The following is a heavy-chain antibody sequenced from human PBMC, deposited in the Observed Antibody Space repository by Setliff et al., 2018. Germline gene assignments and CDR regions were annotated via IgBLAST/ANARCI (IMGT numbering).Heavy chain of an antibody. Sequence: SETLSLTCTVSVGSIRSPGYYWNWIRQPAGKGLEWIGYIYYSGSTNYNPSLESRVTISVDTSKNQFSLKLSAVTAADTAVYYCARGRRHYYYYYMDVWGKGTTVTVSS. CDR3: ARGRRHYYYYYMDV. V-gene: IGHV4-61*10. J-gene: IGHJ6*03. CDR2: IYYSGST. CDR1: VGSIRSPGYY.